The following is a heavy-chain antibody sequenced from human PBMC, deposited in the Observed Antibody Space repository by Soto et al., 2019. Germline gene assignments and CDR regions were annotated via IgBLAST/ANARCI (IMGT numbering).Heavy chain of an antibody. CDR2: INHSGST. V-gene: IGHV4-34*01. CDR1: GGSFSGYY. J-gene: IGHJ4*02. D-gene: IGHD5-12*01. CDR3: ARSSQRWLRWGSFDY. Sequence: PSETLSLTCAVYGGSFSGYYWSWIRQPPGKGLEWIGEINHSGSTNYNPSLKSRVTISVDTSKNQFSLKLSSVTAADTAVYYCARSSQRWLRWGSFDYWGQGTLVTVSS.